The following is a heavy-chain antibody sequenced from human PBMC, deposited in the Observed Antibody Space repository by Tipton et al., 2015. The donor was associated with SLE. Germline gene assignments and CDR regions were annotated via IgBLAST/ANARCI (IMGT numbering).Heavy chain of an antibody. V-gene: IGHV4-39*07. CDR2: INHSGST. J-gene: IGHJ4*02. CDR1: GGSISSSGYY. CDR3: ARGPKGGSGRRENYFVY. Sequence: TLSLTCTVSGGSISSSGYYWSWIRQPPGKGLEWIGEINHSGSTNYNPSLKSRVTISVDTSKNQFSLKLSSVTAADTAVYYCARGPKGGSGRRENYFVYLGLGPLVTVSS. D-gene: IGHD6-19*01.